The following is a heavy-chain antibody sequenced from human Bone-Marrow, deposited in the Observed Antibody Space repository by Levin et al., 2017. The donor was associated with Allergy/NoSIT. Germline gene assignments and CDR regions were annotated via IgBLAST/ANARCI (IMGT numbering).Heavy chain of an antibody. V-gene: IGHV1-2*02. CDR1: GYTFTGYY. D-gene: IGHD2-2*01. Sequence: GESPKISCKASGYTFTGYYMHWVRQAPGQGLEWMGWINPNSGGTNYAQKFQGRVTMTRDTSISTAYMELSRLRSDDTAVYYCARGVVVPAAPGGFDPWGQGTLVTVSS. CDR2: INPNSGGT. J-gene: IGHJ5*02. CDR3: ARGVVVPAAPGGFDP.